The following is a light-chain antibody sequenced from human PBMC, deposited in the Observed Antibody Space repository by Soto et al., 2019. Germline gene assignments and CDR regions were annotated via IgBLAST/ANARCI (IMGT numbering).Light chain of an antibody. CDR3: QQSLTQPLS. Sequence: HPLASLLSTLLERASLTFRASQSISSYLNWYQQKPGKAPKLLIYAASSLQSGVPSRFSGSGSGTEFTLTISSLQSEDFATYFCQQSLTQPLSFGGGTKVEFK. CDR1: QSISSY. J-gene: IGKJ4*01. CDR2: AAS. V-gene: IGKV1-39*01.